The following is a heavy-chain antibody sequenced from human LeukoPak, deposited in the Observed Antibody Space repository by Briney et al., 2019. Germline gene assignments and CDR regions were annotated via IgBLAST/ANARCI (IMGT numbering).Heavy chain of an antibody. Sequence: SETLSLTCAVYGGSFSGYYWSWIRPPPGKGLEWIGEINHSGSTNYNPSLKSRVTISVDTSKNQFSLKLSSVTAADTAVYYCARSGYSSNWGQGTLVTVSS. CDR2: INHSGST. CDR1: GGSFSGYY. J-gene: IGHJ4*02. CDR3: ARSGYSSN. D-gene: IGHD6-13*01. V-gene: IGHV4-34*01.